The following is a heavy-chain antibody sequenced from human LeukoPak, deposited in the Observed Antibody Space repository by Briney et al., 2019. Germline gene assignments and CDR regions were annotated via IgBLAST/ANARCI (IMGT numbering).Heavy chain of an antibody. V-gene: IGHV1-2*02. CDR1: RYTFTGYY. J-gene: IGHJ4*02. CDR3: ARGDPDFDY. CDR2: INPSSGDT. Sequence: ASVKVSCKTSRYTFTGYYLHWVRQAPGQGLEWMGWINPSSGDTNYAQKFQGRVTMTRDTSISTAYMELSRLRSDDTAVYYCARGDPDFDYWGQGTLVTVSS.